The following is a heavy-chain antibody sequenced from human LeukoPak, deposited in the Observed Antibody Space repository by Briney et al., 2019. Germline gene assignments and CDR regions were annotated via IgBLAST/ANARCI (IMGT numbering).Heavy chain of an antibody. CDR3: TRAPSLSWFDP. CDR2: IRSKTHGGTT. J-gene: IGHJ5*02. D-gene: IGHD3-10*01. V-gene: IGHV3-49*04. CDR1: GFTFNSYS. Sequence: GGSLRLSCAASGFTFNSYSMNWVRQAPGKGLEWVGFIRSKTHGGTTEYAASVKGRFIISRDDSRSIAYLQMNSLKTEDTAVYYCTRAPSLSWFDPWGQGTLVTVSS.